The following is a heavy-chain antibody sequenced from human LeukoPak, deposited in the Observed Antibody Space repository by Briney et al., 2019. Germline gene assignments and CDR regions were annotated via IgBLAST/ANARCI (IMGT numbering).Heavy chain of an antibody. Sequence: PGGSLRLSCAASGFSFSDHWMHWVRQVPGKGPVWVSRIKSDGSWTNDADSVKGRFTISRDNAKNTPYLQMNSLRVEDTAVYHCVRGVGGSTYLDYWGQGALVTVSS. CDR1: GFSFSDHW. J-gene: IGHJ4*02. D-gene: IGHD3-16*01. CDR2: IKSDGSWT. CDR3: VRGVGGSTYLDY. V-gene: IGHV3-74*01.